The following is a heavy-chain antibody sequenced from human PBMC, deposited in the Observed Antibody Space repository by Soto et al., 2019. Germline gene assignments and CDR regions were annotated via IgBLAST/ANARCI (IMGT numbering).Heavy chain of an antibody. J-gene: IGHJ6*02. V-gene: IGHV3-23*01. Sequence: LRLSCAASGFTFSSYAMSWVRQAPGKGLEWVSAISGSGGSTYYADSVKGRFTISRDNSKNTLYLQMNSLRAEDTAVYYCAKDRGYDSSGYYSPYRYYYYYYGMDVWGQGTTVTVSS. D-gene: IGHD3-22*01. CDR1: GFTFSSYA. CDR2: ISGSGGST. CDR3: AKDRGYDSSGYYSPYRYYYYYYGMDV.